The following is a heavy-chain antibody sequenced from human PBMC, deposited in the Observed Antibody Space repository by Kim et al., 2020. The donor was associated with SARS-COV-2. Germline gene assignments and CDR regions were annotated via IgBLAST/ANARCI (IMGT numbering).Heavy chain of an antibody. J-gene: IGHJ4*02. CDR2: IYSGGSST. Sequence: GGSLRLSCAASGFTFSSYAMSWVRQAPGKGLEWVSVIYSGGSSTYYVDSVKGRFTISRDNSKNTLYLQMNSLRAEDTAVYYCAKDSSSSAGAFDYWGQGTLVTVSS. CDR1: GFTFSSYA. V-gene: IGHV3-23*03. D-gene: IGHD6-6*01. CDR3: AKDSSSSAGAFDY.